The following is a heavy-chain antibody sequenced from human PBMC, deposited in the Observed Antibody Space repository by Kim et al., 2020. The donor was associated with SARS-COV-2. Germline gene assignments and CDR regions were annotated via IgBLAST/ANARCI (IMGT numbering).Heavy chain of an antibody. Sequence: GGSLRLSCAASGFTFSSYSMNWVRQAPGKGLEWVSSISSSSSYIYYADSVKGRFTISRDNAKNSLYLQMNSLRAEDTAVYYCARVSGYSSGWYSGYYYYYGMDVWGQGTTVTVSS. CDR1: GFTFSSYS. J-gene: IGHJ6*02. CDR2: ISSSSSYI. CDR3: ARVSGYSSGWYSGYYYYYGMDV. D-gene: IGHD6-19*01. V-gene: IGHV3-21*01.